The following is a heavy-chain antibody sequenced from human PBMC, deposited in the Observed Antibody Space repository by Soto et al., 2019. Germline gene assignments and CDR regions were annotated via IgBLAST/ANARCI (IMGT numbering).Heavy chain of an antibody. D-gene: IGHD3-3*01. CDR2: INHTGGT. Sequence: PSATLSLTCAVYGGSVNGYYWNWIRQHPGKGLEWIGEINHTGGTHYNPSLKSRVTMSVDTSKNQFSLRLSSVTAADTAIYYCATRITVFGLLIPPFDPWGQGTQVTVSS. CDR1: GGSVNGYY. CDR3: ATRITVFGLLIPPFDP. J-gene: IGHJ5*02. V-gene: IGHV4-34*01.